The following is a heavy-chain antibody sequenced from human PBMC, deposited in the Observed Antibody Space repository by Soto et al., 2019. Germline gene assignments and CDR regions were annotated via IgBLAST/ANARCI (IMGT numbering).Heavy chain of an antibody. J-gene: IGHJ6*02. D-gene: IGHD5-12*01. CDR1: GGTFSSYA. CDR3: ASRPWRAYSGYDSDYYYGMDV. CDR2: IIPIFGTA. Sequence: QVQLVQSGAEVKKPGSSVKVSCKASGGTFSSYAISWVRQAPGQGLEWMGGIIPIFGTANYAQKFQGRVTITADESTSTAYMELSRLRSEDTAVYYCASRPWRAYSGYDSDYYYGMDVWGQGTTVTVSS. V-gene: IGHV1-69*01.